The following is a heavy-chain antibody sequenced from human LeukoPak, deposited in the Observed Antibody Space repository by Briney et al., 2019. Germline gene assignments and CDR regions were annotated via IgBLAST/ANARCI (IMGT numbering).Heavy chain of an antibody. V-gene: IGHV3-30*02. D-gene: IGHD6-13*01. CDR2: IRYDGNDE. J-gene: IGHJ4*02. Sequence: PGVSLRLSCAACGFTFSSYAMHWVRQAQGKGLEWEAIIRYDGNDEYYADSVKGRFTISRDNSKNTLYLQMNSLRAENTAVYYCARGGGSSSWYYFDYWGQGTLVTVSS. CDR1: GFTFSSYA. CDR3: ARGGGSSSWYYFDY.